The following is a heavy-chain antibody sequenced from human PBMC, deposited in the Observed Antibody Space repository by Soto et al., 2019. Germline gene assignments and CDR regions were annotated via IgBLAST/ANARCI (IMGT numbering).Heavy chain of an antibody. D-gene: IGHD2-2*01. CDR3: AGKFRLGYCSTFRWPPDY. V-gene: IGHV3-21*01. CDR1: VFTFSSYT. J-gene: IGHJ4*02. Sequence: PVGSLRLSCATSVFTFSSYTMHCVRHAPGKGLEWVSTISGDSNYIYYADSMKGRFTVSRDNAKNSMYLQMNSLRAEDTAVYYCAGKFRLGYCSTFRWPPDYWGQGTLGTVSS. CDR2: ISGDSNYI.